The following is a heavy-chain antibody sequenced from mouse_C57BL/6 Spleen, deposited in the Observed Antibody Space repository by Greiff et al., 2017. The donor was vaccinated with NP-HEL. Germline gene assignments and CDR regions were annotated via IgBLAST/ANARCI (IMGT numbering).Heavy chain of an antibody. J-gene: IGHJ4*01. D-gene: IGHD2-4*01. CDR2: IWSDGST. V-gene: IGHV2-6*03. Sequence: VMLVESGPGLVAPSQSLSITCTVSGFSLTSYGVHWVRQPPGKGLEWLVVIWSDGSTTYNSALKSRLSISKDNSKSQVFLKMNSLQTDDTAMYYCARGGIYDYDKYYYAMDYWGQGTSVTVSS. CDR1: GFSLTSYG. CDR3: ARGGIYDYDKYYYAMDY.